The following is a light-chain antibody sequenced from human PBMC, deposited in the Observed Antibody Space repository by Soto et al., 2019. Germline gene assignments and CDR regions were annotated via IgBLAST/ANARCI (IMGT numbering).Light chain of an antibody. J-gene: IGLJ1*01. CDR2: DVN. CDR1: TSDVGGYNY. CDR3: CSYAGSYLYV. Sequence: QSVLTQPRSVSGSLGQSVTISCTGTTSDVGGYNYVSWYQHHPGKAPKLIIYDVNNRPSGVPDRFSGSKSGNTASLTISGLRPEDEADYHCCSYAGSYLYVFGTGTKVTLL. V-gene: IGLV2-11*01.